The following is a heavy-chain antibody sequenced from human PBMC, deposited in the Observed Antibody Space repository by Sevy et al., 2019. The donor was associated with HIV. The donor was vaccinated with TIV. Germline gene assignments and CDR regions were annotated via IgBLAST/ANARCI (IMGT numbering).Heavy chain of an antibody. CDR1: GFTFSSYN. CDR3: AKRGGQYDLGMDV. D-gene: IGHD3-3*01. CDR2: ISSSSSYV. J-gene: IGHJ6*02. V-gene: IGHV3-21*06. Sequence: GGSLRLSCVASGFTFSSYNMNWVRQAPGKGLEWVSSISSSSSYVYHADSVKGRFTISRDNAKNSLYLQMNSLRAEDTAIYYCAKRGGQYDLGMDVWGQGTTVTVSS.